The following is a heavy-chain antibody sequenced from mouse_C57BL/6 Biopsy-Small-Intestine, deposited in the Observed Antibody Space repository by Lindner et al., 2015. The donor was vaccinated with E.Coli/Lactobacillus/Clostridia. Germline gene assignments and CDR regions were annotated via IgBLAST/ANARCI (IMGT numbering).Heavy chain of an antibody. CDR2: IYPGDDDT. CDR3: AREDYGNSWFTY. V-gene: IGHV1-80*01. CDR1: GYAFSDYW. D-gene: IGHD2-1*01. J-gene: IGHJ3*01. Sequence: VQLQESGRELVKPGASVEISCKASGYAFSDYWMNWVKQRPGKGLEWIGQIYPGDDDTNYSGKFKGKATLTADKSSSTAYMQLSSLTSEDSAVYFCAREDYGNSWFTYWGQGTLVTVSA.